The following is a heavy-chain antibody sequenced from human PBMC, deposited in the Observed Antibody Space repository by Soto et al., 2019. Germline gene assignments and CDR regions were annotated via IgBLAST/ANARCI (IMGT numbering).Heavy chain of an antibody. J-gene: IGHJ3*02. CDR2: IWDDGNQK. CDR1: GFTFSNYG. Sequence: QVQLVESGGVVVQPGRSLRLSCAASGFTFSNYGMHWVRQAPGKGLEWVAVIWDDGNQKYYVDSVKGRFTISRDNSESTMFLQMNSLTAEDTAVYYCVRGGKTAGAFDIWGQGTMVTVSS. D-gene: IGHD3-16*01. CDR3: VRGGKTAGAFDI. V-gene: IGHV3-33*01.